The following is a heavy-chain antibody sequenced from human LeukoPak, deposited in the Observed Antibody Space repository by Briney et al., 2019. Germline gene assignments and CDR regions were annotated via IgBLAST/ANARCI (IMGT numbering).Heavy chain of an antibody. V-gene: IGHV1-8*01. J-gene: IGHJ4*02. CDR2: INPKSNNT. Sequence: ASVKVSCKASGFGFSTYDINWVRQAAGQGLEWMGWINPKSNNTGFAQRFQGRVTVTTNTSINIAYMELGSLTSEDTAVYFCARGRGFLPAASPFDYWGQGTLVTVSS. CDR3: ARGRGFLPAASPFDY. D-gene: IGHD2-2*01. CDR1: GFGFSTYD.